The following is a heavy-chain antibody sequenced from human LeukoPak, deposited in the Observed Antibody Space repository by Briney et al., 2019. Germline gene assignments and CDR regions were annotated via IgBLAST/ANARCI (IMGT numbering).Heavy chain of an antibody. Sequence: ASVKVSCKASGYTFTSYYMHWVRQAPGQGLEWMGIINPSGGSTSYAQKFQGRVTMTRDTSTSTVYMELSSLRAEDMALYYCAKDHSSSWSTSDYFDYWGQGTLVTVSS. CDR1: GYTFTSYY. J-gene: IGHJ4*02. V-gene: IGHV1-46*01. D-gene: IGHD6-13*01. CDR3: AKDHSSSWSTSDYFDY. CDR2: INPSGGST.